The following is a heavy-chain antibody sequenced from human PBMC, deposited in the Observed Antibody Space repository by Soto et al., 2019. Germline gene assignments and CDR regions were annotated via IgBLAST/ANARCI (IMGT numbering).Heavy chain of an antibody. CDR1: GFTFSSYG. V-gene: IGHV3-21*01. CDR2: IRSSSSYI. J-gene: IGHJ6*01. D-gene: IGHD3-10*01. CDR3: AREGVQHGSGPYYYYGMDV. Sequence: GGSLRLSCAASGFTFSSYGMHWVRQAPGKGLEWVSSIRSSSSYIYYADSVKGRFTISRDNAKNSLYLQMNSLRAEDTAVYYCAREGVQHGSGPYYYYGMDVWGQGTTVTVSS.